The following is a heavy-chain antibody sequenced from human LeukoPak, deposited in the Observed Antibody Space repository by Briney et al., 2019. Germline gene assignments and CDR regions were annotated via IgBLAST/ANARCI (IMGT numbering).Heavy chain of an antibody. D-gene: IGHD2-15*01. CDR1: GFTFSSYA. Sequence: PGGSLRLSCAASGFTFSSYAMHWVRQAPGKGLEWVAVISYDGSNKYYADSVKGRFTISRDNSKNTLYLQMNSLRAEDTAVYYCARGGNSGGLYYYYGMDVWGQGTTVTVSS. CDR3: ARGGNSGGLYYYYGMDV. V-gene: IGHV3-30-3*01. CDR2: ISYDGSNK. J-gene: IGHJ6*02.